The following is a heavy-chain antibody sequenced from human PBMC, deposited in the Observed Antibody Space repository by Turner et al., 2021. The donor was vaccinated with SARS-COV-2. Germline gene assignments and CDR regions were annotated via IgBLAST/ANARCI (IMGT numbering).Heavy chain of an antibody. D-gene: IGHD3-10*01. J-gene: IGHJ4*02. Sequence: VQLVESVGGLIQPGGSLRLSCSASLFTVSNNYMSWVRQAPGKGREGVSVIYSGGSTYYEDSVKGRLTITRDNTKNKLYLQMNSLRAEDTAGDYCARDGGGSGSYCYCDYWGQGTLVTVSS. CDR3: ARDGGGSGSYCYCDY. CDR1: LFTVSNNY. V-gene: IGHV3-53*01. CDR2: IYSGGST.